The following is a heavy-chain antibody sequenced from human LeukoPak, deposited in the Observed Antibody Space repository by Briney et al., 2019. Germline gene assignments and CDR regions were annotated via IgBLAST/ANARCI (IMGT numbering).Heavy chain of an antibody. J-gene: IGHJ4*02. CDR1: GFTFDDYA. V-gene: IGHV3-43*02. D-gene: IGHD2-2*01. Sequence: GGSLRLSCAASGFTFDDYAMHWVRQAPGKGLEWVSLISGDGGSTYYADSVKGRFTISRDNSKNSLYLQMNSLRTEDTALYYCAKSHGDCSSTSCYSLDYWGQGTLVTVSS. CDR3: AKSHGDCSSTSCYSLDY. CDR2: ISGDGGST.